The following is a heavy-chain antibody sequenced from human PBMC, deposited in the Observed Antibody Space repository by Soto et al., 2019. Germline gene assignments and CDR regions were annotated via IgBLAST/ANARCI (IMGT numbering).Heavy chain of an antibody. Sequence: GESLKISCKGSGYSFTSYWIGWVLRMPGKGLEWMGITYPGDSDTRYSPSFQGQVTTSADKSISTAYLQWSSLKASDTAMYYCARQRVITIFGVVTTTYDAFDIWGQGTMVTVSS. V-gene: IGHV5-51*01. CDR1: GYSFTSYW. J-gene: IGHJ3*02. CDR3: ARQRVITIFGVVTTTYDAFDI. CDR2: TYPGDSDT. D-gene: IGHD3-3*01.